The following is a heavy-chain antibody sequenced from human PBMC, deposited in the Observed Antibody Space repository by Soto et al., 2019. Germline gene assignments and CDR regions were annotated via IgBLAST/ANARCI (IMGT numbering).Heavy chain of an antibody. J-gene: IGHJ6*02. CDR1: GGTFSSYA. CDR2: IIPIFGTA. V-gene: IGHV1-69*12. CDR3: GVFGSGNYYYGMDV. Sequence: QVQLVQSGAEVKKPGSSVKVSCKASGGTFSSYAISWVRQAPGQGLEWMGGIIPIFGTANYAQKFQGRVTSTADESTSTAYMERSSLRSEDTAVYYCGVFGSGNYYYGMDVWGQGTTVTVSS. D-gene: IGHD6-6*01.